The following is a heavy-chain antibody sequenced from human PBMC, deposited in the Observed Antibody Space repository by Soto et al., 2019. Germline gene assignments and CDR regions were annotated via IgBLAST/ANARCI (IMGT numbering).Heavy chain of an antibody. CDR1: GGNISSISYY. V-gene: IGHV4-39*01. D-gene: IGHD3-9*01. J-gene: IGHJ3*02. CDR2: IYYDGST. CDR3: ARENYDILTGYRNDAYNI. Sequence: SETKSLTCTVSGGNISSISYYWGRIQQPPGKGLEWMGSIYYDGSTYHNPSLKSRVTMSVDTSKNEFSLKLSSVTAADTAVYYCARENYDILTGYRNDAYNIWGQGTIVTVSS.